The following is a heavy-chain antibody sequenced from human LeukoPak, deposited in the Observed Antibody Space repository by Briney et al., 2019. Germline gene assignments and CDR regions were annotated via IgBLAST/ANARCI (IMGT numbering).Heavy chain of an antibody. Sequence: ASVKVSCKASGGTFSSYAISWVRQAPGQGLEWMGGIIPIFGTANYAQKLQGRVTMTTDTSTSTAYMELRSLRSDDTAVYYCAREDTALGYWGQGTLVTVSS. V-gene: IGHV1-69*05. D-gene: IGHD5-18*01. CDR2: IIPIFGTA. CDR1: GGTFSSYA. CDR3: AREDTALGY. J-gene: IGHJ4*02.